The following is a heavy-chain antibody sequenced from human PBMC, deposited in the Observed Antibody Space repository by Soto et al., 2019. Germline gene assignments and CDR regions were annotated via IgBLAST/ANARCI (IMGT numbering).Heavy chain of an antibody. J-gene: IGHJ5*02. V-gene: IGHV1-18*01. CDR3: ARAIVVPAAPLAWFDP. Sequence: AXVKVSCKASGYTFTSYGISWVRQAPGQGLEWMGWISAYNGNTNYAQKLQGRVTMTTDTSTSTAYMELRSLRSDDTAVYYCARAIVVPAAPLAWFDPWGQGTLVTVSS. D-gene: IGHD2-2*01. CDR1: GYTFTSYG. CDR2: ISAYNGNT.